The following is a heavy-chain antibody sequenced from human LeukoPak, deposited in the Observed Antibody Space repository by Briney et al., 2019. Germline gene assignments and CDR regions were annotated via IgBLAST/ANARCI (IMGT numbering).Heavy chain of an antibody. CDR1: GGSISSSSYY. V-gene: IGHV4-39*07. CDR3: ARKGSGWYAFDI. Sequence: LETLSLTCTVSGGSISSSSYYWGWIRQPPGKGLEWIGSIYYSGSTYYNPSLKSRVTISVDTSKNQFSLKLSSVTAVDTAVYYCARKGSGWYAFDIWGQGTTVTVSS. D-gene: IGHD6-19*01. CDR2: IYYSGST. J-gene: IGHJ3*02.